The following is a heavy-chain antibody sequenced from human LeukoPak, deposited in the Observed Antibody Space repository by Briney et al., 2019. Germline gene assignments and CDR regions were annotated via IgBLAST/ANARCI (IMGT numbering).Heavy chain of an antibody. CDR1: GFTFSSYS. CDR2: ISRSGGST. J-gene: IGHJ4*02. D-gene: IGHD2-2*01. V-gene: IGHV3-23*01. Sequence: GGSLRLSCAASGFTFSSYSMNWVRQAPGKGLEWVAAISRSGGSTYYADSVKGRFTISRDNSKNTLYLQMNSLRAEDTAVYYCAKSWGYCSSTSCYYFDYWGQGTLVTVSS. CDR3: AKSWGYCSSTSCYYFDY.